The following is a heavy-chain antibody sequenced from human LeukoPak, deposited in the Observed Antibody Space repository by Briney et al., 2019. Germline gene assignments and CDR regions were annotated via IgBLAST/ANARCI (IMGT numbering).Heavy chain of an antibody. CDR1: GFTFSGYA. J-gene: IGHJ4*02. D-gene: IGHD4-23*01. Sequence: GGSLRLSCAASGFTFSGYAMHWVRQAPGKGLEWVAVISYDGSNKYYADSVKGRFTISRDNSKNTLYLQMNSLRAEDTAVYYCARGLGGNRDYWGQGTLVTVSS. V-gene: IGHV3-30-3*01. CDR2: ISYDGSNK. CDR3: ARGLGGNRDY.